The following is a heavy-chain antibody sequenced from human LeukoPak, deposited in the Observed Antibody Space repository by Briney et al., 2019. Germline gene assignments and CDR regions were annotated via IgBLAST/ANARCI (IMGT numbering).Heavy chain of an antibody. Sequence: GGSLRLSCAASGFTLSSYASNYAMSWVRRAPGKGLEWLSAISGSDGSTYYADSVKGRFTISRDNSKNTLYLQMNSLRAEDTAVYYCAKSGGPTVTTRWFDPWGQGTLVTVSS. V-gene: IGHV3-23*01. D-gene: IGHD4-17*01. CDR3: AKSGGPTVTTRWFDP. CDR1: GFTLSSYASNYA. CDR2: ISGSDGST. J-gene: IGHJ5*02.